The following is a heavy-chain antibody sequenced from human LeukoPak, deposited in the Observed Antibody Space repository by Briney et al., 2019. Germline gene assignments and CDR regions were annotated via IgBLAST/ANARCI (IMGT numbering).Heavy chain of an antibody. D-gene: IGHD6-13*01. V-gene: IGHV1-2*02. Sequence: ASVKVSCKASGYTFTGYYMHWVRQAPGQGLEWMGWINPNSGGTNYAQKFQGRVTMTRDTSISTAYMELSRLRSDDTAVYYCARDSTEGYSTARVLYYYYYYMDVWGKGTTVTVSS. CDR3: ARDSTEGYSTARVLYYYYYYMDV. CDR2: INPNSGGT. CDR1: GYTFTGYY. J-gene: IGHJ6*03.